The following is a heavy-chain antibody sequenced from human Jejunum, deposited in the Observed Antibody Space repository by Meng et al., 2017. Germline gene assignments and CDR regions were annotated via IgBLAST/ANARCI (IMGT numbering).Heavy chain of an antibody. J-gene: IGHJ4*02. CDR3: ATDVHPLVDN. CDR1: GFSFSTYS. CDR2: ISRDSDWI. V-gene: IGHV3-21*01. Sequence: GESLKISCVGSGFSFSTYSLNWVRQAPGKGLQYVSSISRDSDWICYADSVRGRFTISRDNAKNSLFLQMNSLRVEDTAVYYCATDVHPLVDNWGQGSLVTVSS.